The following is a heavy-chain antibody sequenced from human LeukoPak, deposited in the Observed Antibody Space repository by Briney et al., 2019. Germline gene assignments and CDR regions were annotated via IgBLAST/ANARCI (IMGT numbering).Heavy chain of an antibody. CDR1: GYTLTELS. J-gene: IGHJ3*02. Sequence: ASVKVSCKVSGYTLTELSMHWVGQAPGKGLEWMGGFHPEDGETIYAQKFQGRVTMTEDTSTDTAYMELSSLRSEDTAVYYCATDRITMIRDDAFDIWGQGTMVTVSS. CDR3: ATDRITMIRDDAFDI. V-gene: IGHV1-24*01. CDR2: FHPEDGET. D-gene: IGHD3-10*01.